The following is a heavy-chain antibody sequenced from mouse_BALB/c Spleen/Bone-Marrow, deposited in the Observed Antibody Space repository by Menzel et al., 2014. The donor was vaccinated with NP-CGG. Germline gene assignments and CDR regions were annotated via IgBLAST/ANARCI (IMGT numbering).Heavy chain of an antibody. CDR3: ARGDGYYGGAMDY. Sequence: EVQLQQSGPGLVKPSQSLSLTCSVTGYSITSGYYWNWIRQFPGNKLEWMGYISYNGSNNYNPSLKNRISITRDTSKNQFFLKLNSVTTEDTATYYCARGDGYYGGAMDYWGQGTSVTVSP. CDR2: ISYNGSN. D-gene: IGHD2-3*01. CDR1: GYSITSGYY. J-gene: IGHJ4*01. V-gene: IGHV3-6*02.